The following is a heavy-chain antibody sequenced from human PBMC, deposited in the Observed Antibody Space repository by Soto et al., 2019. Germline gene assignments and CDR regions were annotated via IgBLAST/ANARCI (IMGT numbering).Heavy chain of an antibody. CDR3: AKRGSGSQFDY. Sequence: EVQLLESGGGLVQPGGSLRLSCAASGFTFSSYAMSWVRQAPGKVLERVSVISGSGGSTYYADSVKGRFTISRDNSKNTLYLQMNSLRAEDTAVYYCAKRGSGSQFDYWGQGTLVTVSS. D-gene: IGHD1-26*01. V-gene: IGHV3-23*01. CDR1: GFTFSSYA. J-gene: IGHJ4*02. CDR2: ISGSGGST.